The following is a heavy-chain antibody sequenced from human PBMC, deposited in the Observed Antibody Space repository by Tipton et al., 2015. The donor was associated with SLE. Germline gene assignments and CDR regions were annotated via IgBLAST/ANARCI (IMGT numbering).Heavy chain of an antibody. CDR3: ARDRSTHYDSSGYIDY. CDR2: IYHSGST. V-gene: IGHV4-38-2*02. D-gene: IGHD3-22*01. J-gene: IGHJ4*02. Sequence: TLSLTCTVSGGSISSHYWSWIRQPPGKGLEWFGSIYHSGSTYYNPSLKSRVTISVDTSKNQFSLKLSSVTAADTAVYYCARDRSTHYDSSGYIDYWGQGTLVTVSS. CDR1: GGSISSHY.